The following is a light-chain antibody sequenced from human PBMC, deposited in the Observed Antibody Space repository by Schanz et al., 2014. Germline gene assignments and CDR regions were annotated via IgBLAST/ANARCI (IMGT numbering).Light chain of an antibody. CDR3: SSHTTDTTWL. J-gene: IGLJ3*02. Sequence: QSALTQPASVSGSPGQSITISCTGTSSDVGVYNYVSWYQQLPGKAPKLMIYDASNRPSGVSNRFSGSKSAYTASLTISGLQAEDEADYYCSSHTTDTTWLFGGGTKLTVL. V-gene: IGLV2-14*03. CDR1: SSDVGVYNY. CDR2: DAS.